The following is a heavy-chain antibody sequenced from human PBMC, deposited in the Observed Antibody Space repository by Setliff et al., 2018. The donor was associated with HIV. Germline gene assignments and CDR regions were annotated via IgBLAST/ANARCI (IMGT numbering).Heavy chain of an antibody. CDR3: ATRPADSKWYGVFDY. CDR1: GGSISSYY. Sequence: PSETLSLTCTVSGGSISSYYWSWIRQPPGKGLEWIWNIHSSGSTNYNPSLKSRVTISVSTSKNQFSLKMNSVTAADTAVYYFATRPADSKWYGVFDYWGQGTLVTVSS. D-gene: IGHD6-13*01. V-gene: IGHV4-4*09. CDR2: IHSSGST. J-gene: IGHJ4*02.